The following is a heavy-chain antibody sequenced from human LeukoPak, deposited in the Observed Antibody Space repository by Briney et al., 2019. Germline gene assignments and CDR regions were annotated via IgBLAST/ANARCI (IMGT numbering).Heavy chain of an antibody. Sequence: ASVKVSCKASGYTFTGYYMHWVRQAPGQGLEWMGRINPNSGGTNYAQKFQGRVTMTRDTSISTAYMELSRLRSEDTAVYYCARGGEDWGPTTNWFDPWGQGTLVTVSS. CDR2: INPNSGGT. J-gene: IGHJ5*02. CDR1: GYTFTGYY. V-gene: IGHV1-2*06. D-gene: IGHD3-16*01. CDR3: ARGGEDWGPTTNWFDP.